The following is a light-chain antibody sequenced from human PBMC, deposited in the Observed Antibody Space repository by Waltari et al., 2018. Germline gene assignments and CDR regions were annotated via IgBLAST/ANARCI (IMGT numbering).Light chain of an antibody. CDR1: KWGDKF. CDR3: QAWDSGPLVV. V-gene: IGLV3-1*01. Sequence: SYELIQSPSVSVSPAQTVSITCPGDKWGDKFVCWYQQRPAQSPVLVIYQDILWPSGVPERFSGSNSGNTATLTISGTQAMDEADYYCQAWDSGPLVVFGGGTKLTVL. CDR2: QDI. J-gene: IGLJ2*01.